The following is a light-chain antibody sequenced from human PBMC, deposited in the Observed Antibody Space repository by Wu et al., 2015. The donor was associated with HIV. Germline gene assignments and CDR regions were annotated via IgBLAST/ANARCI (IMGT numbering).Light chain of an antibody. V-gene: IGKV1-NL1*01. CDR2: ASS. Sequence: DIQMTQSPSSLSASVGDRVTITCRASQGISDSLAWYQQKPGQAPKLLLYASSRLESGVPSRFSGSGSGTDYTLTISNLQPEDFATYYCQQYYSTPHSFGQGTRLEIK. J-gene: IGKJ2*03. CDR3: QQYYSTPHS. CDR1: QGISDS.